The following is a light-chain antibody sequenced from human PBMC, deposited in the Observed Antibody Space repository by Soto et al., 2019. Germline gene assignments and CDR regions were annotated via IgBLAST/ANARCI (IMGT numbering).Light chain of an antibody. Sequence: QAVVTQPPSASGTPGQRVTISCSGSSSNIGSNTVNWYQQLPGTAPKLLIYSNNQRPSGVPDRFSGSKSGTSASLAISGLQSEDEADYYCSSYTSGSTLPWVFGTGTKLTVL. CDR2: SNN. J-gene: IGLJ1*01. V-gene: IGLV1-44*01. CDR1: SSNIGSNT. CDR3: SSYTSGSTLPWV.